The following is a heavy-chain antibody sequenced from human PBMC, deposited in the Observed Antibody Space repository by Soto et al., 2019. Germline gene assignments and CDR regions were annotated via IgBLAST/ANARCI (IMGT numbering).Heavy chain of an antibody. V-gene: IGHV5-51*01. CDR2: IYPGDSRT. CDR3: ARLSHEWGKAQFDY. J-gene: IGHJ4*02. D-gene: IGHD2-8*01. CDR1: GHSFTTYW. Sequence: PGESLKISYEDSGHSFTTYWIAWVRQMPGKGLEWMGIIYPGDSRTTYSPSFQGQVTISADKSISTAYLQWSSLKASDTAMYYCARLSHEWGKAQFDYWGQGTLVTVSS.